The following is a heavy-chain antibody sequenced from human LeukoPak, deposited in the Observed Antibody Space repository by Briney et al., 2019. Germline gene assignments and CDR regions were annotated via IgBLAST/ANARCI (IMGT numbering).Heavy chain of an antibody. Sequence: SETLSLTCTVSGGSISSGSYYWSWIRQPPGKGLEWIGYIYYSGSTNYNPSLKSRVTTSVDTSKNQFSLKLSSVTAADTAVYYCARVGYYYGSGRFYYYYYMDVWGKGTTVTVSS. CDR1: GGSISSGSYY. V-gene: IGHV4-61*01. J-gene: IGHJ6*03. D-gene: IGHD3-10*01. CDR3: ARVGYYYGSGRFYYYYYMDV. CDR2: IYYSGST.